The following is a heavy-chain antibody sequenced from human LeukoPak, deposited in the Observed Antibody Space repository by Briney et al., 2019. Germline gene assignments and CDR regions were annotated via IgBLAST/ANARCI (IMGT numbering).Heavy chain of an antibody. CDR1: GFTFSSYS. Sequence: PGGSLRLSCAASGFTFSSYSMNWVRQAPGKGLEWVSSISSSSSYIYYADSVKGRFTISRDNAKNSLYLQMNSLRAEDTAVYYCARHGVGYCSSTSCWDGAFDIWGQGTMVTVSS. CDR2: ISSSSSYI. J-gene: IGHJ3*02. V-gene: IGHV3-21*01. D-gene: IGHD2-2*01. CDR3: ARHGVGYCSSTSCWDGAFDI.